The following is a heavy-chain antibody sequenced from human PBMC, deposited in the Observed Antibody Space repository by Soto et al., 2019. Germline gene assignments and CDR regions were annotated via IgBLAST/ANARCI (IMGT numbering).Heavy chain of an antibody. D-gene: IGHD6-13*01. CDR3: ARDAQQLANYGMDV. Sequence: VHLVESGGNVVQPGWSLRLSCAASGFSFTSHGMHWVRQAPGKGLEWVAHLWSDGNSKYYADSVKGRFTIPRDLSKNTLYLQMNSLGAEDTAVYYCARDAQQLANYGMDVWGQGTTVTVSS. CDR1: GFSFTSHG. V-gene: IGHV3-33*01. J-gene: IGHJ6*02. CDR2: LWSDGNSK.